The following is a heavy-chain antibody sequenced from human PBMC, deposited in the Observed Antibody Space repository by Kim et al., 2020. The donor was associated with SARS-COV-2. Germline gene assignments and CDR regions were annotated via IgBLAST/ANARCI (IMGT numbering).Heavy chain of an antibody. Sequence: ASVKVSCKVSGYTLTELSMHWVRQAPGKGLEWMGGFDPEDGETIYAQKFQGRVTMTEDTSTDTAYMELSSLRSEDTAVYYCATDRPWIGSTGTTFFDYWGQGTLVTVSS. CDR2: FDPEDGET. CDR1: GYTLTELS. CDR3: ATDRPWIGSTGTTFFDY. D-gene: IGHD1-1*01. J-gene: IGHJ4*02. V-gene: IGHV1-24*01.